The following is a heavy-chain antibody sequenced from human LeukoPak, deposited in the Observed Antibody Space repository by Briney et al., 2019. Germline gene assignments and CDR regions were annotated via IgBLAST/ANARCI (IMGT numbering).Heavy chain of an antibody. CDR1: GGSISSYY. J-gene: IGHJ6*03. Sequence: PSETLSLTCTVSGGSISSYYWSWIRQPPGKGLEWIGYIYYSGSTNYNPSLNSRVTISVDTSKNQFSLKLSTVTAADTAVYYCARLRMVRGVRERYYYYMDVWGKGTTVTISS. D-gene: IGHD3-10*01. V-gene: IGHV4-59*12. CDR2: IYYSGST. CDR3: ARLRMVRGVRERYYYYMDV.